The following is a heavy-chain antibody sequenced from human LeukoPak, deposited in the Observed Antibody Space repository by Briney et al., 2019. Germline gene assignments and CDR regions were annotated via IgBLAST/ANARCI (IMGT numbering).Heavy chain of an antibody. J-gene: IGHJ4*02. D-gene: IGHD6-19*01. CDR3: ARGSPVAGNDY. CDR1: GFTFSSYE. CDR2: ISSNGSTI. V-gene: IGHV3-48*03. Sequence: GGSLRLSCAASGFTFSSYEMNWVRQAPGKGLEWVSYISSNGSTIYYADSVKGRFTISRDNAKNSLYLQMNSLRAEDTAVYYCARGSPVAGNDYWGQGTLVTVSS.